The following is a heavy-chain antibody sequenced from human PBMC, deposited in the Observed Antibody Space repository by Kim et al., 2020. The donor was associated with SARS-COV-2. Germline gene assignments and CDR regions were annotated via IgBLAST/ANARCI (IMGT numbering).Heavy chain of an antibody. D-gene: IGHD2-15*01. CDR2: IYYSGST. V-gene: IGHV4-31*03. Sequence: SETLSLTCTVSGGSISSGGYYWSWIRQHPGKGLEWIGYIYYSGSTYYNPSLKSRVTISVDTSKNQFSLKLSSVTAADTAVYYCARIGYDPYFDYWGQGTLVTVSS. CDR3: ARIGYDPYFDY. J-gene: IGHJ4*02. CDR1: GGSISSGGYY.